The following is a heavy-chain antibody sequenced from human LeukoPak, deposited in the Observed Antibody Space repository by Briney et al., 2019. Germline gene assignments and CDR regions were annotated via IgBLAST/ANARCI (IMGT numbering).Heavy chain of an antibody. D-gene: IGHD3/OR15-3a*01. J-gene: IGHJ4*02. CDR3: ARDGTGYFYYFDY. V-gene: IGHV4-38-2*02. CDR2: IYHSGST. Sequence: SETLSLTCTVSGYSISSGYYWGWIRQPPGKGLEWIGSIYHSGSTYYNPSLKSRVTISVDTSKNQFSLKLSSVTAADTAVYYCARDGTGYFYYFDYWGQGTLVTVSS. CDR1: GYSISSGYY.